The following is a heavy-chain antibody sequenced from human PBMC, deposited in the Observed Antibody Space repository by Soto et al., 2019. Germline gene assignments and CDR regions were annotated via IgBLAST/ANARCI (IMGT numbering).Heavy chain of an antibody. CDR2: IYSGGST. Sequence: GGSLRLSCAASGFTVSSNYMSWVRQAPGKGLEWVSVIYSGGSTYYADSVKGRFTISRDNSKNTLYLQMNSLRAEDTAVYYCARDLAFCSGGSCLADWFDYWGQGTLVTVSS. J-gene: IGHJ4*02. D-gene: IGHD2-15*01. CDR1: GFTVSSNY. CDR3: ARDLAFCSGGSCLADWFDY. V-gene: IGHV3-66*01.